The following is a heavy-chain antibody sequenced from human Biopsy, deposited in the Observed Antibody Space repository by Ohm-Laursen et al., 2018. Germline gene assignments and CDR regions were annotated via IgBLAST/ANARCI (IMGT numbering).Heavy chain of an antibody. Sequence: TLSLTCAVNGESSSGYFWNWIRQPPGKGLVWIGEINQSGSTKYNPSLKRRATLSADSSNSQFSLRLTSVTAADTAIYYCARGSGYFKLDVWGQGTTVTVSS. V-gene: IGHV4-34*01. CDR2: INQSGST. CDR3: ARGSGYFKLDV. D-gene: IGHD5-12*01. J-gene: IGHJ6*02. CDR1: GESSSGYF.